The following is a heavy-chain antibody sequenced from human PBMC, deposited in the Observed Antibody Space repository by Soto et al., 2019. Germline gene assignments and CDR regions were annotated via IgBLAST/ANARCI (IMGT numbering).Heavy chain of an antibody. J-gene: IGHJ4*02. V-gene: IGHV3-23*01. CDR3: AKKGPRYYYDSSGIDY. D-gene: IGHD3-22*01. CDR2: ISGSGGST. Sequence: GGALRLSCAASGFTFSSYAMSWVRQAPGKGLEWVSAISGSGGSTYYADSVKGRFTISRDNSKNTLYLQMNSLRAEDTAVYYCAKKGPRYYYDSSGIDYWGQGTLVTVSS. CDR1: GFTFSSYA.